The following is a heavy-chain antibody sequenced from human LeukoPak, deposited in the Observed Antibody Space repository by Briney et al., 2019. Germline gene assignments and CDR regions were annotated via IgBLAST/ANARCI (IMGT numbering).Heavy chain of an antibody. V-gene: IGHV4-59*01. CDR1: GGSINSDY. J-gene: IGHJ6*02. Sequence: PSETLSLTCSVSGGSINSDYWSWIRQCPGKGLEWIGYMFYTGSTNYNPSLKSRVTMSLATSKTQFSLKLSSVTPADTAVYYCARVSVVHGMDVWGQGTTVTVS. CDR3: ARVSVVHGMDV. CDR2: MFYTGST.